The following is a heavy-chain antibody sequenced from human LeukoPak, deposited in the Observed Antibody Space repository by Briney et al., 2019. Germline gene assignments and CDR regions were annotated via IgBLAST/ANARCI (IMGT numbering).Heavy chain of an antibody. V-gene: IGHV4-39*01. Sequence: PSETLSLTCTVSGGSISSSISYWGWIRQPPGKGLEWIATIYYSGSTCYSPSLKSRVTISVDTSKNQFSLKVTSMTAADTAVYYCARRIVGVIDAFDYWGQGALVTVSS. CDR3: ARRIVGVIDAFDY. J-gene: IGHJ4*02. D-gene: IGHD1-26*01. CDR1: GGSISSSISY. CDR2: IYYSGST.